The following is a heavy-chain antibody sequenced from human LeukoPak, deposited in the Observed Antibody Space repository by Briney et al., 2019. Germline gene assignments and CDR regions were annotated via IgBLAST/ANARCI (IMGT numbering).Heavy chain of an antibody. V-gene: IGHV3-11*04. D-gene: IGHD2-2*01. J-gene: IGHJ4*02. CDR3: ARYYCSTTSCYGRYFDY. CDR1: GFTFSEYY. CDR2: ISSSGRTI. Sequence: GGSLRLSCTASGFTFSEYYMSWIRQAPGEGLEWVSYISSSGRTIYYADSVKGRFTISRDNAKNSLYLQMNSLRAEYTAVYYCARYYCSTTSCYGRYFDYWGQGTLVTVSS.